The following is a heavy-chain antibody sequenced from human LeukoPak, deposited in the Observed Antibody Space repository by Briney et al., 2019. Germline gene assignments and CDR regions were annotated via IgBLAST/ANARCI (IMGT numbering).Heavy chain of an antibody. CDR3: ARDGLSSGYYLNDY. CDR1: GYTFTSYG. J-gene: IGHJ4*02. D-gene: IGHD3-22*01. Sequence: RRASVKVSCKASGYTFTSYGISWVRQAPGQGLEWMGWISAYNGNTNYAQKLQGRVTMTTDTSTSTAYMELRSLRSDDTAVYYCARDGLSSGYYLNDYWGQGTLVTVSS. V-gene: IGHV1-18*01. CDR2: ISAYNGNT.